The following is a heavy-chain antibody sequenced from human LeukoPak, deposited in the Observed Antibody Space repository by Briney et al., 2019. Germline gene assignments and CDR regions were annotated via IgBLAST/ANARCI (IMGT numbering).Heavy chain of an antibody. V-gene: IGHV3-30*18. CDR3: AKDGWYSSGWSPYYYYGMDV. CDR2: ISYDGSNK. D-gene: IGHD6-19*01. CDR1: GFTFSSYG. Sequence: GGSLRLSCAASGFTFSSYGMHWVRQAPGKGLEWVAVISYDGSNKYYADSVKGRFTISRDNSKNTLYPQMNSLRAEDTAVYYCAKDGWYSSGWSPYYYYGMDVWGQGTTVTVSS. J-gene: IGHJ6*02.